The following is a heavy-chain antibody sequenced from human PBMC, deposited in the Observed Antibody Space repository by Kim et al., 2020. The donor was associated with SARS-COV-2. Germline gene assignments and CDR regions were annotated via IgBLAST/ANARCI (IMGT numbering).Heavy chain of an antibody. CDR2: ISWNSGSI. D-gene: IGHD4-17*01. J-gene: IGHJ5*02. V-gene: IGHV3-9*01. Sequence: GGSLRLSCAASGFTFGDYAMHWVRQAPGKGLEWVSGISWNSGSIGYADSVKGRFTISRDNAKNSLYLQMNSLRAEDTALYYCAKDPIPGVATVTIHWFDPWGQGTLVTVSS. CDR3: AKDPIPGVATVTIHWFDP. CDR1: GFTFGDYA.